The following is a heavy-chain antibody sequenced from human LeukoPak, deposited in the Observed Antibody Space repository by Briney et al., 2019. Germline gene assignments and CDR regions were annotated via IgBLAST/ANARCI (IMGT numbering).Heavy chain of an antibody. J-gene: IGHJ3*02. V-gene: IGHV4-61*01. D-gene: IGHD3-22*01. Sequence: PSETLSLTCTVSGGSVSSGSYYWSWIRQPPGKGLEWIGYIYYSGSTNYNPSPKSRVTISVDTSKNQFSLKLSSVTAADTAVYYCASRRVYYDSSGYYRDAFDIWGQGTMVTVSS. CDR1: GGSVSSGSYY. CDR3: ASRRVYYDSSGYYRDAFDI. CDR2: IYYSGST.